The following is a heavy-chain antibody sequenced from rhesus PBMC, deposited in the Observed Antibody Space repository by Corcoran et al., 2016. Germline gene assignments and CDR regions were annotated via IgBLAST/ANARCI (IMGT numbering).Heavy chain of an antibody. V-gene: IGHV4S11*01. CDR2: IYGSGSST. J-gene: IGHJ4*01. CDR3: ARVSRGYFDY. Sequence: VQLQESGPGLVKPLETLSLTCAVSGGSITSNYWSWIRQPPGKGLVWIGYIYGSGSSTNYNPSLKSRVTLSVDTSKNQFSLKLTSVTAADAAVYYCARVSRGYFDYWGQGVLVTVSS. CDR1: GGSITSNY.